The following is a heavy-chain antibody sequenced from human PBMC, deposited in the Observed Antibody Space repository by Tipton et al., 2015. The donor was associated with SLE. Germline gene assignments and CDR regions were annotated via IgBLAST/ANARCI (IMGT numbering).Heavy chain of an antibody. D-gene: IGHD2-15*01. Sequence: SLRLSCVASGFTFSSNWMSWVRQTPGKGLEWVAVIWHDGSNKNYVDSTKGRFIISKDDSKSTLYLQMNSLTVDDTGLYFCARARGILGGSGWYLELWGRGTLVTVSS. V-gene: IGHV3-33*08. CDR1: GFTFSSNW. CDR2: IWHDGSNK. CDR3: ARARGILGGSGWYLEL. J-gene: IGHJ2*01.